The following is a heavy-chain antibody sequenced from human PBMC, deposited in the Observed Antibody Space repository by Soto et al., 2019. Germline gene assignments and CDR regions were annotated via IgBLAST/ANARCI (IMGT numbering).Heavy chain of an antibody. CDR1: GYIFTAYS. D-gene: IGHD6-19*01. CDR2: FNPNSGDT. Sequence: GASVKVSFKASGYIFTAYSMHWVRQAPGQGLEWVGWFNPNSGDTIYAQKFQGRVTLTGDTSISTAYMELYSLTSDDTAVYYCAREASAVISLDYWGQGTLVTVSS. CDR3: AREASAVISLDY. J-gene: IGHJ4*02. V-gene: IGHV1-2*02.